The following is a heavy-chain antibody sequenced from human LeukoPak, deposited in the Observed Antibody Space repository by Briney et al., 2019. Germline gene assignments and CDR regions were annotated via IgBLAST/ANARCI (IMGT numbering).Heavy chain of an antibody. V-gene: IGHV1-8*01. J-gene: IGHJ4*02. CDR2: MNPNSGNT. CDR1: GYTFTSYD. CDR3: ARAIWFGELTSDY. Sequence: GASVMVSCKASGYTFTSYDINWVRQANGQGLEWMGWMNPNSGNTGYAQKFQGRVTMTRNTSISTAYMELSSLRSEDTAVYYCARAIWFGELTSDYWGQGTLVTVSS. D-gene: IGHD3-10*01.